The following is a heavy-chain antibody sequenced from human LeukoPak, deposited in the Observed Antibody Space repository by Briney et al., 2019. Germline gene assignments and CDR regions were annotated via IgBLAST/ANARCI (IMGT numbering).Heavy chain of an antibody. D-gene: IGHD1-26*01. CDR1: GFTFSSYW. J-gene: IGHJ3*01. V-gene: IGHV3-15*01. CDR3: ATDRIVGASAFDV. CDR2: IKSKTNGGEAT. Sequence: MAGGSLRLSCAASGFTFSSYWMSWVRQAPGKGLEYIGRIKSKTNGGEATEYAAAVTGRFFISRDDSASTLYLHLNSLKTEDTAVYYCATDRIVGASAFDVWGQGTMVTVSS.